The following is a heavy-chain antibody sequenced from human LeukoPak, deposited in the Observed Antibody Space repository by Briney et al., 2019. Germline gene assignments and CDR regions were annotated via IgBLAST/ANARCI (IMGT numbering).Heavy chain of an antibody. CDR3: AKGHYGSGSWDY. D-gene: IGHD3-10*01. Sequence: GGSPRLSCAASGFTFSSYGMHWVRQAPGKGLEWVAVISYDGSNKYYADSVKGRFTISRDNSKNTLYLQMNSLRAEDTAVYYCAKGHYGSGSWDYWGQGTLVTVSS. CDR1: GFTFSSYG. CDR2: ISYDGSNK. V-gene: IGHV3-30*18. J-gene: IGHJ4*02.